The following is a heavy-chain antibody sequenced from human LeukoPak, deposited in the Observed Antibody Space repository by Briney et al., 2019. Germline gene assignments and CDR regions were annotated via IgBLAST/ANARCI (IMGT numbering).Heavy chain of an antibody. D-gene: IGHD6-13*01. CDR2: LCDNGTT. Sequence: PSETLSLTCTVSGGSISSSSYFWGWIRQPPGRGLEWIGYLCDNGTTSYNPSLQSRVTISVDTSKNQFTLKLSSVTAADTSIYYCARLNAYSSSSHYFDSWGQGTLVTASS. CDR1: GGSISSSSYF. J-gene: IGHJ4*02. CDR3: ARLNAYSSSSHYFDS. V-gene: IGHV4-39*01.